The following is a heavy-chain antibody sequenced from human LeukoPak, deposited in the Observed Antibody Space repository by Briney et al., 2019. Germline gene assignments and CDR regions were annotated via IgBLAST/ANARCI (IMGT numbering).Heavy chain of an antibody. CDR2: IYYSGST. J-gene: IGHJ5*02. D-gene: IGHD3-3*01. V-gene: IGHV4-59*08. Sequence: SETLSLTCTVSGGSISSYCWSWIRQPPGKGLEWIGYIYYSGSTNYNPSLKSRVTISVDTSKNQFSLKLSSVTAADTAVYYCARQDFRWFDPWGQGTLVTVSS. CDR1: GGSISSYC. CDR3: ARQDFRWFDP.